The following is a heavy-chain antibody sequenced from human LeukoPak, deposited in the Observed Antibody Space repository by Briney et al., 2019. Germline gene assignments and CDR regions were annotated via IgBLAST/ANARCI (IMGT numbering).Heavy chain of an antibody. Sequence: GASVKVSCKTSGYNFIDYYIHWVRQAPGQGLEWMGWINPNSGGTNYAQKFQGWVTMTRDTSISTAYMELSRLRSDDTAVYYCARAKGPTWDFDYWGQGTLVTVSS. D-gene: IGHD1-26*01. V-gene: IGHV1-2*04. CDR1: GYNFIDYY. CDR2: INPNSGGT. CDR3: ARAKGPTWDFDY. J-gene: IGHJ4*02.